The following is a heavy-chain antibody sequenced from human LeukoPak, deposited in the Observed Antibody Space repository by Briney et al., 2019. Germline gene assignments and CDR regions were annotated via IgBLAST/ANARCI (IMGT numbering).Heavy chain of an antibody. Sequence: PSETLSLTCTVSGGSISSGDYYWSWIRQPPGKGLEWIGYIYYSGSTNYNPSLKSRVTISVDTSKNQFSLKLSSVTAADTAVYYCARVGGWAGIPFDYWGQGTLVTVSS. CDR3: ARVGGWAGIPFDY. D-gene: IGHD3-16*01. CDR2: IYYSGST. J-gene: IGHJ4*02. CDR1: GGSISSGDYY. V-gene: IGHV4-61*08.